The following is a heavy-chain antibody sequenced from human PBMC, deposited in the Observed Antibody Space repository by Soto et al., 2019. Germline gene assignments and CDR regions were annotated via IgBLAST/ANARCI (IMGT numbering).Heavy chain of an antibody. CDR1: GFTFDTYI. J-gene: IGHJ4*02. V-gene: IGHV3-23*01. CDR3: AKWGFNYGFDR. Sequence: GGSLRLSCAASGFTFDTYIMSWVRQAPGKGLEWVSGISGPGGTTYYADFVQGRFTISRDNSKNTVYLQMASLRGEDTAIYYCAKWGFNYGFDRWGQGTLVTVSS. D-gene: IGHD3-16*01. CDR2: ISGPGGTT.